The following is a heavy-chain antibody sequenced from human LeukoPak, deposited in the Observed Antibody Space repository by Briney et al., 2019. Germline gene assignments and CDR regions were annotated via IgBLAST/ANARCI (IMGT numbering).Heavy chain of an antibody. J-gene: IGHJ4*02. D-gene: IGHD3-10*01. Sequence: SETLSLTCAVSGDSISSGGYSWSWIRQPPGKGLEWIGYIYHSGSTYYNPSLKSRVTMSVDRSKNQFSLRLSSVTAADTAVYYGARARGSGSYYVYYYFDYWAREPWSPSPQ. CDR1: GDSISSGGYS. CDR3: ARARGSGSYYVYYYFDY. CDR2: IYHSGST. V-gene: IGHV4-30-2*01.